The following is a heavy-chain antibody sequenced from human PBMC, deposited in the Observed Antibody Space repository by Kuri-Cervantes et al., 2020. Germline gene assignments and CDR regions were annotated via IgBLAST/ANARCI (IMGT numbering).Heavy chain of an antibody. V-gene: IGHV3-30*02. D-gene: IGHD1-26*01. CDR3: AKEENLGGDLDF. J-gene: IGHJ4*02. CDR1: GFTFSSYG. CDR2: IRYDGSNK. Sequence: GGSLRLSCAASGFTFSSYGMHWVRQAPGKGLEWVAFIRYDGSNKYYADSVKGRFTISRDNSKNTLYLQMNRLRTEDTAVYYCAKEENLGGDLDFWGQGTLVTVSS.